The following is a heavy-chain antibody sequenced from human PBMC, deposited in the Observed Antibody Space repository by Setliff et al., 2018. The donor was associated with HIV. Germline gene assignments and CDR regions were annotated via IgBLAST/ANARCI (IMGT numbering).Heavy chain of an antibody. CDR2: ISGSGGST. D-gene: IGHD3-10*01. CDR3: AKDSEPEYYGASASGEAFDI. Sequence: PGGSLRLSCAASGFTFSSYAMSWVRQAPGKGLEWVSAISGSGGSTYYADSVKGRFTISRDNSKNTVYLHMNSLRAEDTAVYYCAKDSEPEYYGASASGEAFDIWGQGTRVTVSS. J-gene: IGHJ3*02. CDR1: GFTFSSYA. V-gene: IGHV3-23*01.